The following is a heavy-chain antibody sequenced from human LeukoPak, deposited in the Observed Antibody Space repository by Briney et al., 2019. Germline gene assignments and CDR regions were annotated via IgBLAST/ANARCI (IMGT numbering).Heavy chain of an antibody. Sequence: PGGSLRLSCAASGFTFSSYWMSWVRQAPGKGLEWVANIKQDGSEKYYVDSVKGRFTISRDNAKNSLYLQMNSLRPEDTAVYYCARLFRVVVPAANTHFDYWGQGTLVTVSS. V-gene: IGHV3-7*01. CDR3: ARLFRVVVPAANTHFDY. CDR1: GFTFSSYW. D-gene: IGHD2-2*01. J-gene: IGHJ4*02. CDR2: IKQDGSEK.